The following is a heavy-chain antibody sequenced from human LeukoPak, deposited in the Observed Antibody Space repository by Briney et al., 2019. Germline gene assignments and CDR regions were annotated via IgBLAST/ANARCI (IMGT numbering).Heavy chain of an antibody. V-gene: IGHV1-69*04. CDR2: IIPILGIA. J-gene: IGHJ4*02. CDR3: ARDGYYYDSSGASFDY. Sequence: SVKVSCKASGGTFSSYAISWVRQAPGQGLEWMGRIIPILGIANYAQKFQGRVTITADKSTSTAYMELSSLRSEDTAVYYCARDGYYYDSSGASFDYWGQGTLVTVSS. CDR1: GGTFSSYA. D-gene: IGHD3-22*01.